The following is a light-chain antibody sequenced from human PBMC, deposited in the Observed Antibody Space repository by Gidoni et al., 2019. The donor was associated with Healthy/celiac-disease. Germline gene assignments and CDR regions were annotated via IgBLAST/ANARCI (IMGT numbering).Light chain of an antibody. J-gene: IGKJ2*01. CDR3: QQYGSSPLYT. CDR2: GAS. Sequence: DIVLTQPPGTLSLSPGESATLSCRASQSVSSSYLAWYQQKPGQAPRLLIYGASSRATGIPDRFSGSGSGTDFTLTISRLEPEDFAVYYCQQYGSSPLYTFGQGTKLEIK. V-gene: IGKV3-20*01. CDR1: QSVSSSY.